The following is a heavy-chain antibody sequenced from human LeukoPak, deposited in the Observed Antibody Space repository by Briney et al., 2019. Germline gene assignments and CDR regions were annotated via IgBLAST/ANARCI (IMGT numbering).Heavy chain of an antibody. V-gene: IGHV1-58*02. CDR1: GITFTSSA. D-gene: IGHD6-13*01. CDR2: IVVGSGNT. CDR3: AAGDSSSWYGY. J-gene: IGHJ4*02. Sequence: SVKVSCKASGITFTSSAMQWVRQARGQRLEWIGWIVVGSGNTNYAQKFQERVTITRDMSTSTAYMELSSLRSEDTAVYYCAAGDSSSWYGYWGQGTLVTVSS.